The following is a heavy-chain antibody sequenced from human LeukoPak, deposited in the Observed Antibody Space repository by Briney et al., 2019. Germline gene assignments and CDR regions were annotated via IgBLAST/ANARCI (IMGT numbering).Heavy chain of an antibody. J-gene: IGHJ4*02. D-gene: IGHD2-15*01. V-gene: IGHV4-59*08. CDR3: ARHGGYIPYFDY. Sequence: SETLSLTCTVSGGSISSYYWSWIRQPPGKGLEWIGYIYYSGSTNYNSSLESRVTISVDTSKNQFSLKLSSVTAADTAMYYCARHGGYIPYFDYWGQGTLVTVSS. CDR1: GGSISSYY. CDR2: IYYSGST.